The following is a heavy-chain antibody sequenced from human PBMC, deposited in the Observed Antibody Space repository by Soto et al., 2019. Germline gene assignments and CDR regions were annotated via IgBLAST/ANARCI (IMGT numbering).Heavy chain of an antibody. CDR1: GYTFTSYG. V-gene: IGHV1-18*01. D-gene: IGHD1-1*01. J-gene: IGHJ4*02. CDR2: ISAHNGNT. Sequence: QVHLVQSGAEVKKPGASVKVSCKASGYTFTSYGITWVRQATGQGLEWMGWISAHNGNTDYAQKLQGRVIVTRDTSTSTAYMELRSPISDDTAVYYCARGRYGDYWGQGALVTVSS. CDR3: ARGRYGDY.